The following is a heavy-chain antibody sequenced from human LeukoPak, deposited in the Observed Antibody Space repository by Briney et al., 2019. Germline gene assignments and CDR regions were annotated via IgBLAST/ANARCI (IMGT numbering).Heavy chain of an antibody. CDR3: TRGGIRFLEWLLSEY. CDR2: IRSKAYGGTT. J-gene: IGHJ4*02. Sequence: PGRSLRPSCTASGFTFGDYAMSWVRQAPGRGLEWVGFIRSKAYGGTTEYAASVKGRFTISRDDSKSIAYLQMNSLKTEDTAVYYCTRGGIRFLEWLLSEYWGQGTLVTVSS. CDR1: GFTFGDYA. D-gene: IGHD3-3*01. V-gene: IGHV3-49*04.